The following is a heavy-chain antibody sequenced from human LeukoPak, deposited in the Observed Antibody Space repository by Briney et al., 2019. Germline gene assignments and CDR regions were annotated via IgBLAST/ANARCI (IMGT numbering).Heavy chain of an antibody. CDR2: IYYSGST. J-gene: IGHJ4*02. CDR3: AVSAGDYFDY. CDR1: GGSISSNNYY. V-gene: IGHV4-39*01. D-gene: IGHD3-10*01. Sequence: SETLSLTCTVSGGSISSNNYYWGWIRQPPGKGLEWIGTIYYSGSTYYNLSLKSRVTISVDTSKNQFSLKLSSVTAADTAVYYCAVSAGDYFDYWGQGTLVTVSS.